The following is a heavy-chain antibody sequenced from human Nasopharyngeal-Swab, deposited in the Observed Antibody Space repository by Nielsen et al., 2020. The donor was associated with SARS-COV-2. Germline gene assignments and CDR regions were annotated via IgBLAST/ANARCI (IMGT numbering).Heavy chain of an antibody. Sequence: PGKGLEWIGYIYYSGSTNYNPSLKSRVTISVDTSKNQFSLKLSSVTAADTAVYYCARGSVVVPAAILKWEEEKEEEREVGGKGKTGTVSS. J-gene: IGHJ6*04. V-gene: IGHV4-59*13. CDR3: ARGSVVVPAAILKWEEEKEEEREV. CDR2: IYYSGST. D-gene: IGHD2-2*02.